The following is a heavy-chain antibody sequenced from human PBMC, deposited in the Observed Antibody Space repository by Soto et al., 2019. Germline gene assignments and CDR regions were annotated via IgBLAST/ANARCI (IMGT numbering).Heavy chain of an antibody. CDR1: GFSLNTPGVR. J-gene: IGHJ4*02. D-gene: IGHD4-17*01. CDR3: AHTNPEDYGDSFDY. V-gene: IGHV2-5*02. CDR2: IYWDDDR. Sequence: QITLKESGPTLVKPTQTLTLTCTFSGFSLNTPGVRVAWIRQPPGKALEWLALIYWDDDRRYSPSLKGRLTITKDTSKNQVILTMTNMAPVDTATYYCAHTNPEDYGDSFDYWGQGTLLTVSS.